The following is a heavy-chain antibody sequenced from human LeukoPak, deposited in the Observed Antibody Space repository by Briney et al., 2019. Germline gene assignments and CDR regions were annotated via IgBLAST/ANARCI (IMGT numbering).Heavy chain of an antibody. CDR1: GYTFTSYA. J-gene: IGHJ4*02. CDR2: INTNTGNP. V-gene: IGHV7-4-1*02. CDR3: ARVSTDIAVAGTIIDY. D-gene: IGHD6-19*01. Sequence: ASVKVSCKASGYTFTSYAMNWVRQAPGQGLEWMGRINTNTGNPTYAQGFTGRFVFSLDTSVSTAYLQISSLKAEDTAVHYCARVSTDIAVAGTIIDYWGQGTLVTVSS.